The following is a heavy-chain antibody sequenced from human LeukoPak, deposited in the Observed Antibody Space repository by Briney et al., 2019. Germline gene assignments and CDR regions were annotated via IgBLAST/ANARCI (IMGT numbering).Heavy chain of an antibody. CDR3: AKNAGGYDTSYYYYMDV. J-gene: IGHJ6*03. CDR1: GFTFSSYE. CDR2: ISSSGSTI. Sequence: GGSLRLSCAASGFTFSSYEMNWVRQAPGKGLEWVSYISSSGSTIYYADSVKGRFTISRDNSKNTLYLQMNSLRAEDTAVYYCAKNAGGYDTSYYYYMDVWGKGTTVTVSS. V-gene: IGHV3-48*03. D-gene: IGHD5-12*01.